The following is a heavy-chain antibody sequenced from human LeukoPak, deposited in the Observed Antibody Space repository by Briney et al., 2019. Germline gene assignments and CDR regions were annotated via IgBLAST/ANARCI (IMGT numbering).Heavy chain of an antibody. J-gene: IGHJ6*02. V-gene: IGHV3-30*18. Sequence: GGSLRLSCAASGFTFSSYAMHWVRQAPVKGLEWVAVISFDGRDKYYADSVKDRFTISRDNSENTLYLQMNSLRAEDRAVYYCAKDLSVVTARYYGLDVWGQGTTVTVSS. CDR3: AKDLSVVTARYYGLDV. D-gene: IGHD2-21*02. CDR1: GFTFSSYA. CDR2: ISFDGRDK.